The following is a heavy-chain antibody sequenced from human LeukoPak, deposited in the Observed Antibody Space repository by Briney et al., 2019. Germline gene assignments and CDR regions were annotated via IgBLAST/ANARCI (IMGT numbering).Heavy chain of an antibody. CDR3: TSGGYCSSTSCYGEN. CDR2: IRSKANSYAT. D-gene: IGHD2-2*01. J-gene: IGHJ4*02. Sequence: GGSLRLSCAASGFTFNNYGMHWVRQASGKGLEWVGRIRSKANSYATAYAASVKGRFTISRDDSKNTAYLQMNSLKTEDTAVYYCTSGGYCSSTSCYGENWGQGTLVTVSS. V-gene: IGHV3-73*01. CDR1: GFTFNNYG.